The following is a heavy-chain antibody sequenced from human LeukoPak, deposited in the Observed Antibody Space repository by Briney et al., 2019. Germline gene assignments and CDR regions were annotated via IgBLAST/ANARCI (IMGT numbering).Heavy chain of an antibody. CDR1: GYTFADHY. CDR2: IDPDSGGT. CDR3: AREYYDSSGRKHAFEN. D-gene: IGHD3-22*01. J-gene: IGHJ3*02. Sequence: ASVKVSCKTSGYTFADHYLHWVRQAPGQGLEWMGSIDPDSGGTNYAQKFQGRVIMTRDTSITTAYMELSRLRSDDTAVYYCAREYYDSSGRKHAFENWGQGTMVTVSS. V-gene: IGHV1-2*02.